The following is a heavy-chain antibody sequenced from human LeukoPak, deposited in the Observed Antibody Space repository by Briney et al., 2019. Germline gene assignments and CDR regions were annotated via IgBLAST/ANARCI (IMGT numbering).Heavy chain of an antibody. CDR2: IFLGDSDS. J-gene: IGHJ4*02. Sequence: GESLKISCKGSGYSFTNYWIAWVRQMPGKGLDWMGIIFLGDSDSRYGPSFQGQVTISADKSVSTAYLQWSSLKASDTAMYYCARPALAYCGGDCYSGFDYWGQGTLVTVSS. D-gene: IGHD2-21*02. CDR1: GYSFTNYW. CDR3: ARPALAYCGGDCYSGFDY. V-gene: IGHV5-51*01.